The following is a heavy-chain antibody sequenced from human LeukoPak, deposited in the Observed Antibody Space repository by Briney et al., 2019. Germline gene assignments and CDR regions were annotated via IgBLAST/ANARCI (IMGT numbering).Heavy chain of an antibody. D-gene: IGHD5-18*01. V-gene: IGHV4-39*07. J-gene: IGHJ4*02. CDR2: IYYSGST. CDR1: GGSISSSSYY. Sequence: SETLSLTCTVSGGSISSSSYYWGWIRQPPGKGLEWIGSIYYSGSTCYNPSLKSRVTISVDTSKNQFSLKLSSVTAADTAVYYCARVTDTAIHFDYWGQGTLVTVSS. CDR3: ARVTDTAIHFDY.